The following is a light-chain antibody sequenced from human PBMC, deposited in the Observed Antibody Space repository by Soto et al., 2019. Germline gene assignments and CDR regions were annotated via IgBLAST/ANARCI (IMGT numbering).Light chain of an antibody. CDR2: AAS. Sequence: DIQMTQSPSTLSASVGDRVAITCRASQTISSWFAWYQQKPGKAPKLLIYAASTLESGVSSRFSGRGSGTEFTLTINSLQPEDFATYYCQQYKSYLRTFGQGTKVDIK. CDR1: QTISSW. CDR3: QQYKSYLRT. V-gene: IGKV1-5*01. J-gene: IGKJ1*01.